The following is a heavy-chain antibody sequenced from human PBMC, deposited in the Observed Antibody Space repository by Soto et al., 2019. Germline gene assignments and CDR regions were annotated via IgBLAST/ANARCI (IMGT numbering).Heavy chain of an antibody. Sequence: LTCAASGFTFSSYSMNWVRQAPGKGLEWVSSISSSSSYIYYADSVKGRFTISRDNAKNSLYLQMNSLRAEDTAVYYCARDGQQQLVDYYYYGMDVWGQGTTVTVSS. CDR1: GFTFSSYS. J-gene: IGHJ6*02. CDR2: ISSSSSYI. CDR3: ARDGQQQLVDYYYYGMDV. D-gene: IGHD6-13*01. V-gene: IGHV3-21*01.